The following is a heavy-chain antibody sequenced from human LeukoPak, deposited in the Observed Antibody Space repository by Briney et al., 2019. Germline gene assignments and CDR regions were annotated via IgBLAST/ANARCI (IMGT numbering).Heavy chain of an antibody. CDR2: ISYDVITK. V-gene: IGHV3-30-3*01. J-gene: IGHJ5*02. CDR1: GFTFTNYP. CDR3: ARAVVTAIPYNWFDP. D-gene: IGHD2-21*02. Sequence: GSLRLSCSASGFTFTNYPIHWVRQAPGKGLEWVAVISYDVITKYYADSVKGRFTLSRDNSKNTLYLQMNSLRAEDTAVYYCARAVVTAIPYNWFDPWGQGTLVTVSS.